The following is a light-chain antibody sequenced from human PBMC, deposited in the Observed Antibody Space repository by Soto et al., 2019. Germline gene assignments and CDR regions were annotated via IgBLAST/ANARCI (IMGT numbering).Light chain of an antibody. CDR3: RQYDQWWT. CDR2: GAS. J-gene: IGKJ1*01. CDR1: QSVSSN. Sequence: IVMTQFPATLSPSTGERATLSCRASQSVSSNVAWYQQIPGQTPRLLIYGASTRATGIPVRFSGSGSGTEFSLTINSLQSEDFGVYFCRQYDQWWTFGQGTKVDIK. V-gene: IGKV3-15*01.